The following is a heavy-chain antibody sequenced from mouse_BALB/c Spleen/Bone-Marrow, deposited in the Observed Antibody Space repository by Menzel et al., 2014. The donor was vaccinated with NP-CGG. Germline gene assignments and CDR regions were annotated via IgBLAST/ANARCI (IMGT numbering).Heavy chain of an antibody. CDR2: ISNLAYSI. D-gene: IGHD1-1*01. CDR1: GFTFSDYG. CDR3: ARDQVYYYGSSYGYCDV. J-gene: IGHJ1*01. Sequence: EVQGVESGGGLVQPGGSRKLSCAASGFTFSDYGMAWVRQAPGKGPEWVAFISNLAYSIYYADTVTGRFTISRENAKNTLFLEMSSLRSEDTAMYYCARDQVYYYGSSYGYCDVWGAGTTVTVSS. V-gene: IGHV5-15*02.